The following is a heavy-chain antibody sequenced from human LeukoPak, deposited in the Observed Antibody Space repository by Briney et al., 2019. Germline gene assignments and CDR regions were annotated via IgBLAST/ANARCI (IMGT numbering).Heavy chain of an antibody. CDR2: IYYSGST. D-gene: IGHD2-15*01. V-gene: IGHV4-31*03. Sequence: SETLSLTCTVSGGSISSGGYYWSWIRQHPGKGLEWIGYIYYSGSTYYNPSLKSRVTISVDTSKNQFSLELSSVPAADTAVYYCARAPGGYCSGGSCYFDYWGQGTLVTVSS. J-gene: IGHJ4*02. CDR3: ARAPGGYCSGGSCYFDY. CDR1: GGSISSGGYY.